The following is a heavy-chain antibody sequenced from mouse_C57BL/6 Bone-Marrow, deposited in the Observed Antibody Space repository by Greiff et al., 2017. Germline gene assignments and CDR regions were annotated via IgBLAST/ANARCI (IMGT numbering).Heavy chain of an antibody. CDR3: ARDPYWYFDV. CDR1: GYSFTGYY. J-gene: IGHJ1*03. Sequence: VQLQQSGPELVKPGASVKISCKASGYSFTGYYMNWVKQSPEKSLEWIGEINPSTGGPTYTQKFKAKATLTVDKSSSTAYMQLKSLTSEDSAVYYCARDPYWYFDVWGTGTTVTVSS. CDR2: INPSTGGP. V-gene: IGHV1-42*01.